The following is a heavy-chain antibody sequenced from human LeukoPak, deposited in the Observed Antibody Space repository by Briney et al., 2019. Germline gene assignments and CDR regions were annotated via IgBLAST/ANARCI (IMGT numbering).Heavy chain of an antibody. D-gene: IGHD2-2*01. J-gene: IGHJ4*02. Sequence: SETLSLTCTVSGGSISSYYWSWIRQPPGKGLEWIGYIYTSGSTNYNPSLKSRVTISVDTSKNQFSLKLSSVTAADTAVYYCARHGRGVGGVVPATYYFDYWGQGTLVTVSS. CDR2: IYTSGST. CDR1: GGSISSYY. CDR3: ARHGRGVGGVVPATYYFDY. V-gene: IGHV4-4*09.